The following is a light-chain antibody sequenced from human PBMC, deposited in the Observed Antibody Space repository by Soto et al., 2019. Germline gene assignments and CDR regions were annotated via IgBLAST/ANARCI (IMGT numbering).Light chain of an antibody. CDR2: GAS. CDR1: QSVSSSY. CDR3: QQYGSSPRGA. J-gene: IGKJ1*01. V-gene: IGKV3-20*01. Sequence: EIVLTQSPGTLSLSPGERATLSCRASQSVSSSYLAWYQQKPGQAPRLLIYGASSRATGIPDRFSGSGSGTDFALTISRLEPEEFVVYYCQQYGSSPRGAFGQGTKVEIK.